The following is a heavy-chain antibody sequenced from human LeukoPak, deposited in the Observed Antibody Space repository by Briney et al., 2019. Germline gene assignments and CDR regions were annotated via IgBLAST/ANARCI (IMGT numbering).Heavy chain of an antibody. D-gene: IGHD3-22*01. CDR2: INPNSGGT. CDR1: GYTFTSYG. J-gene: IGHJ4*02. CDR3: ARVYYYDSSVPIDY. V-gene: IGHV1-2*02. Sequence: GASVKVSCKASGYTFTSYGVSWVRQAPGQGLEWMGWINPNSGGTNYAQKFQGRVTMTRDTSISTAYMELSRLRSDDTAVYYCARVYYYDSSVPIDYRGRGTLVTVSS.